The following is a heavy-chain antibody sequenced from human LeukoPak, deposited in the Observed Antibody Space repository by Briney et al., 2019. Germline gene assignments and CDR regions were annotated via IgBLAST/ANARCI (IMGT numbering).Heavy chain of an antibody. V-gene: IGHV4-39*01. Sequence: SETLSLTCTVSGGSISSSGYYWSLIRQPPGKGLEWIGTIYYSGSAYYNPSLKTQVTISVDTSKNQFSLKLSSVTAADTAVYFCARGSQVDDFWSGYRAPLDYWGQGTLVTVSS. CDR1: GGSISSSGYY. J-gene: IGHJ4*02. CDR3: ARGSQVDDFWSGYRAPLDY. CDR2: IYYSGSA. D-gene: IGHD3-3*01.